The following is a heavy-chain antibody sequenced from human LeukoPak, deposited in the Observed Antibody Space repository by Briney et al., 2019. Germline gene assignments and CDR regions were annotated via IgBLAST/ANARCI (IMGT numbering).Heavy chain of an antibody. CDR2: IYPGDSES. Sequence: GESQKISCKGSGYSFTNYWIAWVRQMPGKGLEWMGIIYPGDSESRYSPSFQGQVTISADKSISTAHLQWSSLKASDTAMYYCARHGGSRWYEGMDAWGQGTTVTVSS. CDR3: ARHGGSRWYEGMDA. J-gene: IGHJ6*02. CDR1: GYSFTNYW. D-gene: IGHD6-13*01. V-gene: IGHV5-51*01.